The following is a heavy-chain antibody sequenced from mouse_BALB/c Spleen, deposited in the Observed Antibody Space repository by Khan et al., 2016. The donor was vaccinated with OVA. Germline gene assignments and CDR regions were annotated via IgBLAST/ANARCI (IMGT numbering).Heavy chain of an antibody. V-gene: IGHV2-6-1*01. D-gene: IGHD1-1*02. Sequence: QVQLKQSGPGLVAPSQSLSITCTISGFSLTDYGIHWVRQPPGKGLEWLVVIWSDGTTTYNSAPKSRLSISKDNSKSQVFLKMNSLQTDDTAMYYCARQPDYHYYIMDYWGQGTSVTVSS. CDR3: ARQPDYHYYIMDY. CDR1: GFSLTDYG. CDR2: IWSDGTT. J-gene: IGHJ4*01.